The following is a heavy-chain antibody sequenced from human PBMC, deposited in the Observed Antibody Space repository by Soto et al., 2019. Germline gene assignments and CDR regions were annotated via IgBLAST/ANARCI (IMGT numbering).Heavy chain of an antibody. D-gene: IGHD3-3*01. Sequence: GGSLRLSCAASGFTFSSYSMNWVRQAPGKGLEWVSYISSSGSTKYYAGSVKGRYTISRDNAKNSLYLQMNSLRAEDRAVYYGARDQSRYEVGSGYYDAFDIWGQGTMVTVSS. CDR3: ARDQSRYEVGSGYYDAFDI. CDR1: GFTFSSYS. J-gene: IGHJ3*02. V-gene: IGHV3-48*04. CDR2: ISSSGSTK.